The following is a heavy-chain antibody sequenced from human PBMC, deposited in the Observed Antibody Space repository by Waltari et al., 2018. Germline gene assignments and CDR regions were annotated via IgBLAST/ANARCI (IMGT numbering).Heavy chain of an antibody. CDR2: IYSGGST. J-gene: IGHJ6*02. CDR1: GFTVSSNY. CDR3: ARGPPYYYDSSGYYYYYYGMDV. Sequence: EVQLVETGGGLIQPGGSLRLSCAASGFTVSSNYMSWVRQAPGKGLERVSVIYSGGSTYYADSVKGRFTISRDNSKNTLYLQMNSLRAEDTAVYYCARGPPYYYDSSGYYYYYYGMDVWGQGTTVTVSS. V-gene: IGHV3-53*02. D-gene: IGHD3-22*01.